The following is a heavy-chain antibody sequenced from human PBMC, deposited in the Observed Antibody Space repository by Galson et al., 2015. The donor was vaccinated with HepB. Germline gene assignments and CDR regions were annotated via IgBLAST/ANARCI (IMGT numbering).Heavy chain of an antibody. CDR3: ARGASKRIAVAGTSAFDY. V-gene: IGHV1-69*02. CDR2: IIPILGIA. CDR1: GGTFSSYT. J-gene: IGHJ4*02. Sequence: SVKVSCKASGGTFSSYTISWVRQAPGQGLEWMGRIIPILGIANYAQKFQGRVTITADKSTSTAYMELSSLRSEDTAVYYCARGASKRIAVAGTSAFDYWGREPWSPSPQ. D-gene: IGHD6-19*01.